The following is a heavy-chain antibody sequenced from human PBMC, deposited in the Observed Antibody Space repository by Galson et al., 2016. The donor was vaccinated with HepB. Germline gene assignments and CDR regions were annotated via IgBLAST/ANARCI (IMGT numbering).Heavy chain of an antibody. CDR2: IKSKTDGGTT. J-gene: IGHJ4*02. V-gene: IGHV3-15*01. CDR1: GFTFSNAW. CDR3: TTDPRIFNDYDSSGYYYCGY. Sequence: SLRLSCAASGFTFSNAWMSWVRQAPGKGLEWVGRIKSKTDGGTTDYAAPVKGRFTISRDDSKNTLYLQMNGLKTEDTAVYYCTTDPRIFNDYDSSGYYYCGYWGQGTLVPVSS. D-gene: IGHD3-22*01.